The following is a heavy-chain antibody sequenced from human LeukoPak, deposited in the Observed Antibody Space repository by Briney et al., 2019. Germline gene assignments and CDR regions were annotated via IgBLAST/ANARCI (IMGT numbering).Heavy chain of an antibody. D-gene: IGHD6-19*01. CDR3: ARDGSGWYGRVYNWFDP. CDR1: GYTFTGYY. Sequence: ASVKVSCKASGYTFTGYYMHWVRQAPGQGLEWMGWINPNSGGTNYAQKFQGRVTMTRDTSISTAYMELSRLRSDDTAVYYCARDGSGWYGRVYNWFDPRGQGTLVTVSS. J-gene: IGHJ5*02. V-gene: IGHV1-2*02. CDR2: INPNSGGT.